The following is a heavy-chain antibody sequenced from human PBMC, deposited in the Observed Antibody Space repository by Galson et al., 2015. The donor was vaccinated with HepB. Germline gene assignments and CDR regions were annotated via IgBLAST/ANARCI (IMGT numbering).Heavy chain of an antibody. CDR2: IRSSSTTT. CDR1: GFTFSSYS. D-gene: IGHD1-7*01. CDR3: ARDQIPDWNYSFNYYGMDV. Sequence: LRLSCAASGFTFSSYSMNWVRQAPGKGLEWVSYIRSSSTTTYYADSVKGRFTISRDTAKNLLYLQMNSLRAEDTAVYYCARDQIPDWNYSFNYYGMDVWGQGTTVTVSS. V-gene: IGHV3-48*01. J-gene: IGHJ6*02.